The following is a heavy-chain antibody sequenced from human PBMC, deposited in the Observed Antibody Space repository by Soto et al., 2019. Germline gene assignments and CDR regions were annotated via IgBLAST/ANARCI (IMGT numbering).Heavy chain of an antibody. D-gene: IGHD2-2*02. CDR1: GFTFSSYA. CDR3: ARVDCSSTSCYTDYYYYGMDV. CDR2: ISYDGSNK. Sequence: QVQLVESGGGVVQPGRSLRLSCAASGFTFSSYAMHWVRQAPGKGLEWVAVISYDGSNKYYADSVKGRFTISRDNSKNTLYLQMNSLRAEDTAVYYCARVDCSSTSCYTDYYYYGMDVWGQGTTVTVSS. V-gene: IGHV3-30-3*01. J-gene: IGHJ6*02.